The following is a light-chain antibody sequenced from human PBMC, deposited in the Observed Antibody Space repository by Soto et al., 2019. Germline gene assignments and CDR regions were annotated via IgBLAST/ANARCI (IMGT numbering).Light chain of an antibody. Sequence: EIVLTQSPGTLSLSPGERATLSCRASQRVSSNYLAWYQQKPGQTPRLLIYGASSRAIGIPDRFSGSGSGTDFTLIISRLEPEDFAVYYCQQYGSSPPYTFGQGTKLEIK. CDR2: GAS. V-gene: IGKV3-20*01. CDR3: QQYGSSPPYT. CDR1: QRVSSNY. J-gene: IGKJ2*01.